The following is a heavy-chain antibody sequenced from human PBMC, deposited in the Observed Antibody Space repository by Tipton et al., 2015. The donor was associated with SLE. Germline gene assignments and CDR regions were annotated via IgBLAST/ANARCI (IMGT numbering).Heavy chain of an antibody. J-gene: IGHJ4*02. CDR2: IYYSGST. CDR3: ARDGGSSLTFDY. D-gene: IGHD6-13*01. CDR1: GGSISSSSYY. V-gene: IGHV4-39*07. Sequence: LRLSCTVSGGSISSSSYYWGWIRQPPGKGLEWIGSIYYSGSTNYNPSLKSRVTISVDTSKNQFSLKLSSVTAADTAVYYCARDGGSSLTFDYWGQGTLVTVSS.